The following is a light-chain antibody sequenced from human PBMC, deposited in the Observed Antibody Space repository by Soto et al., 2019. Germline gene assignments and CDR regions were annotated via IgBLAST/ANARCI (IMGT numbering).Light chain of an antibody. J-gene: IGKJ2*01. CDR2: WAS. CDR1: QSVLYSSTNKNY. V-gene: IGKV4-1*01. Sequence: DIVMTQSPDSLAASLGERATINCKSSQSVLYSSTNKNYLAWYQHKPGQPPKLLIYWASTRESGVPDRFSGSGSGTDFTLTISSLQAEDVAVYYCHQYYNPPYTFGQGTKLEI. CDR3: HQYYNPPYT.